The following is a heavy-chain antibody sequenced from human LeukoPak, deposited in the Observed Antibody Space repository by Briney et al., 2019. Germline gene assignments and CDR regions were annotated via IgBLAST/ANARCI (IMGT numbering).Heavy chain of an antibody. D-gene: IGHD1-26*01. CDR1: GYSFTSYW. V-gene: IGHV5-51*01. CDR2: IYPGDSDT. CDR3: ARRGPQRAGAYFDY. Sequence: HGESLKISCKGSGYSFTSYWIGWVRQMPGKGLEWMGIIYPGDSDTTYSPSFQGQVTISIDKSISTAYLQWSSLKASDNAVYYCARRGPQRAGAYFDYWGQGTLVTVSS. J-gene: IGHJ4*02.